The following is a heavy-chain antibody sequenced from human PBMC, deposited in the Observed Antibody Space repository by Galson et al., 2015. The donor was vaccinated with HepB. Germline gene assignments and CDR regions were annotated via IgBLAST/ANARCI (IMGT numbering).Heavy chain of an antibody. CDR3: ARGGLATTRPPILDY. D-gene: IGHD5-24*01. V-gene: IGHV1-69*02. CDR1: GGTFSSYT. CDR2: IIPILGIA. J-gene: IGHJ4*02. Sequence: SVKVSCKASGGTFSSYTISWVRQAPGQGLEWMGRIIPILGIANYAQKFQGRVTITADKSTSTAYMELSSLRSEDTAVYYCARGGLATTRPPILDYWGQGTLVTVFS.